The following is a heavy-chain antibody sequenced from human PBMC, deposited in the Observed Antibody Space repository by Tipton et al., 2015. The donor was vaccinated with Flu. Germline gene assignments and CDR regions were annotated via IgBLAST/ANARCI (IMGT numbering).Heavy chain of an antibody. CDR2: LNRNSGDT. CDR1: GYTFTSYD. Sequence: QLVQSGAEVKKPGASVKVSCKASGYTFTSYDINWLRQATGQGLEWMGWLNRNSGDTAYAPKLQGRVTITRSTSISTAYMELSSLRSEDTAVYYCARGQGFGELWGQGTLVTVSS. J-gene: IGHJ4*02. CDR3: ARGQGFGEL. D-gene: IGHD3-10*01. V-gene: IGHV1-8*03.